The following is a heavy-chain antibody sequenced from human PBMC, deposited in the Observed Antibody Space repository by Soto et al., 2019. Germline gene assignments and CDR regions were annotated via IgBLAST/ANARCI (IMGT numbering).Heavy chain of an antibody. V-gene: IGHV3-7*01. CDR1: GFSFSDYY. J-gene: IGHJ4*02. Sequence: GGSLRLSCAASGFSFSDYYMSWIRQAPGKGLEWVANINEDGSEKYYVDSAKGRFTISRDNAKNSLYLQMSSLRAEDTAVYYCARDLFDYWGQGTLVTVSS. CDR2: INEDGSEK. CDR3: ARDLFDY.